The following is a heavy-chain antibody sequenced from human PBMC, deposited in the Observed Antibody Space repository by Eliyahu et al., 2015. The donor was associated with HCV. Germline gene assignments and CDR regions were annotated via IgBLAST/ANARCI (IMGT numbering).Heavy chain of an antibody. Sequence: QVQLQQWGAGLLKPSETLSLTXAXYGGSXSGYYWXXIRQPPGKGLEWIGEINHSGSTNYNPSLKSRVTISVDTSKNQFSLKLSSVTAADTAVYYCARGRSRGRPYYYYGMDVWGKGTTVTVSS. J-gene: IGHJ6*04. CDR1: GGSXSGYY. CDR2: INHSGST. D-gene: IGHD3-16*01. V-gene: IGHV4-34*01. CDR3: ARGRSRGRPYYYYGMDV.